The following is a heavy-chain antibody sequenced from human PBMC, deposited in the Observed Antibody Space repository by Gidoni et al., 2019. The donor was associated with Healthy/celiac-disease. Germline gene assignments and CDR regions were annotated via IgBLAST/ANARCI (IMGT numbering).Heavy chain of an antibody. D-gene: IGHD6-19*01. CDR3: ARARIAVAGSYYYYYYGMDV. Sequence: QVQLPESGPGLGKPPGTLSLTCAGSGGSISSSNWWGWVRQPPGKGLEWLGEVYHSGSTHYNPSLQSRVTMSVQKSKTQFSLKLSSVTAAGTAVYYCARARIAVAGSYYYYYYGMDVWGQGPTVTVSS. CDR2: VYHSGST. J-gene: IGHJ6*02. V-gene: IGHV4-4*03. CDR1: GGSISSSNW.